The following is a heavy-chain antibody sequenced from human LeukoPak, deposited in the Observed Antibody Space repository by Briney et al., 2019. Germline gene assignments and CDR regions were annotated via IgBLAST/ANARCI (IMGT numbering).Heavy chain of an antibody. V-gene: IGHV1-69*13. Sequence: SVKVSCKASGYTFSGFYIHWVRQAPGQGLEWMRGIIPIFGTANYAQKFQGRVAITADESTSTAYMELSSLRSEDTAVYYCAREGTGDYYGSSGYYLFDYWGQGTLVTVSS. CDR2: IIPIFGTA. CDR1: GYTFSGFY. D-gene: IGHD3-22*01. J-gene: IGHJ4*02. CDR3: AREGTGDYYGSSGYYLFDY.